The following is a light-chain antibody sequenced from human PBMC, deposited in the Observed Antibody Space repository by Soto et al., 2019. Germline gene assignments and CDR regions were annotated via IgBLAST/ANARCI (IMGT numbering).Light chain of an antibody. CDR1: QSVSSN. CDR3: QQYNKGPVT. Sequence: EIVMTQSPATLSVSPGERATLSCRASQSVSSNLAWYQQKPGQAPRLLIYGASTRATGIPARFSGSGSGTEFTLTISSLQSEDFALYYCQQYNKGPVTFGQGTKVDIK. CDR2: GAS. J-gene: IGKJ1*01. V-gene: IGKV3-15*01.